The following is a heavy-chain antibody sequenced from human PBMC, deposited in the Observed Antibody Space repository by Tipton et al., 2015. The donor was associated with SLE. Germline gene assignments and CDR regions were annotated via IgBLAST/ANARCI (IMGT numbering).Heavy chain of an antibody. J-gene: IGHJ6*03. CDR3: ARVPGLERSYYYYYYMDV. Sequence: LRLSCTVSGGSFSSYYWNWIRQPPGKGLEWIGYISYSGSTVYNPSLKSRVTISVDTSKNQFSLKLSSVTAADTAMYYCARVPGLERSYYYYYYMDVWGKGTTVTVSS. CDR2: ISYSGST. V-gene: IGHV4-59*08. CDR1: GGSFSSYY. D-gene: IGHD1-1*01.